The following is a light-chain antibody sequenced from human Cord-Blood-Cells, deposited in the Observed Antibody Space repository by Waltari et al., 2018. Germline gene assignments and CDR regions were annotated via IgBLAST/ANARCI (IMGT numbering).Light chain of an antibody. Sequence: QSALTQPASVSGSHGQSITISCTGTSSDAGSYNPVSWYQQHPGKAPKLMIYEGSKRPSGVSNRFSGSKSGNTASLTISGLQAEDEADYYCCSYAGSSTFVVFGGGTKLTVL. J-gene: IGLJ2*01. CDR2: EGS. CDR3: CSYAGSSTFVV. CDR1: SSDAGSYNP. V-gene: IGLV2-23*03.